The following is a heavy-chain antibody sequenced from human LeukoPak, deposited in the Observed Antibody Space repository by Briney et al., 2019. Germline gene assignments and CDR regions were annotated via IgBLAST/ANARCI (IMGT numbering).Heavy chain of an antibody. J-gene: IGHJ4*02. Sequence: GESLKISCKGSGYSFTSYWIGWVRQMPRKGLEWMGIIYPGDSDTRYSPSFQGQVTISADKSISTAYLQWSSLKASDTAMYYCARGNYDSSGYYMYYFDYWGQGTLVTVSS. V-gene: IGHV5-51*01. CDR2: IYPGDSDT. D-gene: IGHD3-22*01. CDR3: ARGNYDSSGYYMYYFDY. CDR1: GYSFTSYW.